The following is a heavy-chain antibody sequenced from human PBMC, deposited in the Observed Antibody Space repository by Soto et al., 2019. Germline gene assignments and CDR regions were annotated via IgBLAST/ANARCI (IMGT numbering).Heavy chain of an antibody. CDR1: GFSFAYYG. CDR3: AKAYATTALAP. CDR2: ISYDGTEK. J-gene: IGHJ5*02. D-gene: IGHD4-17*01. Sequence: QVQLVESGGGVVQPGRSLRLSCAASGFSFAYYGMHWVRQAPGKGLEWVAVISYDGTEKYYEDSVKGRFTISRDNTKNRLDLQINSLRGEDTAVYFCAKAYATTALAPWGQGTLVTVSS. V-gene: IGHV3-30*18.